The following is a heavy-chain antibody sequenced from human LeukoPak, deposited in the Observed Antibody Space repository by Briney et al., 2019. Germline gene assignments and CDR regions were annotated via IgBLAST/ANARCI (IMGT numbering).Heavy chain of an antibody. D-gene: IGHD3-22*01. CDR2: IYYSGST. V-gene: IGHV4-59*08. CDR3: ARLSYYDSSGYYYFDY. CDR1: GGSISSYY. J-gene: IGHJ4*02. Sequence: SETLSLTCTVSGGSISSYYWSWIRQPPGKGLEWIGYIYYSGSTNYNPSLKSRVTISVDTSKNQFSLKLSSVTAADTAVYYCARLSYYDSSGYYYFDYWGQGTLVTVSS.